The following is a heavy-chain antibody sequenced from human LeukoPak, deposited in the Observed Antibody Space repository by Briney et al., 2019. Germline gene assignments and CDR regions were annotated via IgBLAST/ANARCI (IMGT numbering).Heavy chain of an antibody. CDR3: ARHWELLERDYYYYYMDV. CDR2: IYTSGST. Sequence: SETLSLTCTVSGGSISSYYWSWIRQPPGKGLEWIGYIYTSGSTNYNPSLKSRVTISVDTSKNQFSLKLSSVTAADTAVYYCARHWELLERDYYYYYMDVWGKGTTVTVSS. D-gene: IGHD1-26*01. CDR1: GGSISSYY. V-gene: IGHV4-4*09. J-gene: IGHJ6*03.